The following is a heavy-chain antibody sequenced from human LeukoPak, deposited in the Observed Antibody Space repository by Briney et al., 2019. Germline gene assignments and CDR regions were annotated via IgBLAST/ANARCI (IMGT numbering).Heavy chain of an antibody. V-gene: IGHV4-4*09. J-gene: IGHJ4*02. D-gene: IGHD3-22*01. Sequence: PSETLSLTCTVSGGSISSYYWSWIRQPPGKGLEWIGYIYTSGSTNYNPSLKSRVTISVDTSKNQFSLKLSSVTAADTAVYYCARYDSSGIYYFDYWGQGTLVTVSS. CDR3: ARYDSSGIYYFDY. CDR1: GGSISSYY. CDR2: IYTSGST.